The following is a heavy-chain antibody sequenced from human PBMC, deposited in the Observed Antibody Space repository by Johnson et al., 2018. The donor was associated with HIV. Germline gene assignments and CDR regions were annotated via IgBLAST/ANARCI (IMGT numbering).Heavy chain of an antibody. J-gene: IGHJ3*02. CDR2: INWNGGST. CDR1: GFTFEDYG. V-gene: IGHV3-20*04. Sequence: VQLVESGGRVVRPGGSLRLSCAASGFTFEDYGMSWVREAPGKGLEWVSGINWNGGSTGYVDSVKGRFTISRDNAKNSLYLQMNSLRAEDTAVYYCAKDVGNYWPNAFDIWGQGTMVTVSS. D-gene: IGHD3-22*01. CDR3: AKDVGNYWPNAFDI.